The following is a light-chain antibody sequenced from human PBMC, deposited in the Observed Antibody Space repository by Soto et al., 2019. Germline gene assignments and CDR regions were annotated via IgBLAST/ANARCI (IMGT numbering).Light chain of an antibody. J-gene: IGLJ1*01. CDR3: SSYTSSSTYV. CDR2: DVS. Sequence: QSVLTQPASVSGSPGQSIAISCTGTSSDVGGYNYVSWYQQHPGKAPKLMVYDVSNRPSGVSNRFSVSKSGNTASLTISGLQAEDEADYYWSSYTSSSTYVFGTGTKVTVL. CDR1: SSDVGGYNY. V-gene: IGLV2-14*01.